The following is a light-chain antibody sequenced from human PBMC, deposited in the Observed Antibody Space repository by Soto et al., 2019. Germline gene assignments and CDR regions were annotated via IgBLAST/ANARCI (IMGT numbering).Light chain of an antibody. CDR2: DVN. J-gene: IGLJ2*01. CDR3: TSWTTSTTMI. V-gene: IGLV2-14*03. CDR1: SSDIGAYNL. Sequence: QSALTQPASVSGYPGQSITISCTGTSSDIGAYNLDSWYQQHPGKAPKLMLYDVNIRPSGVSNRFSGSKSGNTASLTISGLHAEDEADYYCTSWTTSTTMIFGGGTKLTVL.